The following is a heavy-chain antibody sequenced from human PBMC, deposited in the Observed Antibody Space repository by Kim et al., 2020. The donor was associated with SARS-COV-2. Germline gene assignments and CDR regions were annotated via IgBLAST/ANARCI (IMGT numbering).Heavy chain of an antibody. CDR1: GDSISSSSNY. CDR2: VYNTVST. J-gene: IGHJ4*02. D-gene: IGHD6-6*01. Sequence: SETLSLTCTVSGDSISSSSNYWALIRQPPGKGLEWIGSVYNTVSTYYNPSLRSRLTMSVDASKNHFSLTLSSVTVADTAIYFCAASISAQFDYWGQGILVTVSS. V-gene: IGHV4-39*01. CDR3: AASISAQFDY.